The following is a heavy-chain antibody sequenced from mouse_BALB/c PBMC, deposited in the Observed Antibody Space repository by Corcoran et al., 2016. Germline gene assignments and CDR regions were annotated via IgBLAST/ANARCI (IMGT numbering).Heavy chain of an antibody. CDR1: GYTFTDYN. CDR3: ARGGGLLRNWYYDV. J-gene: IGHJ1*01. V-gene: IGHV1-18*01. D-gene: IGHD2-3*01. CDR2: INPNNGGT. Sequence: EVLLQQSGPELVKPGASVKIPCKASGYTFTDYNMDWVKQSHGKSLEWIGDINPNNGGTIYNQKFKGKATLNVDKSSSTAYMELRSLTSEDTAVYYCARGGGLLRNWYYDVWGAGTTVTVSS.